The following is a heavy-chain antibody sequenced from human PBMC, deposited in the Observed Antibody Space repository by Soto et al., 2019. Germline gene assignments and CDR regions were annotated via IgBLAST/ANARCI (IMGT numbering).Heavy chain of an antibody. V-gene: IGHV4-39*02. D-gene: IGHD2-21*01. J-gene: IGHJ4*01. CDR3: ARYGLLIAYCPQFLFDY. Sequence: QLQLQESGPGLVKPSETLSLTCSVSGGSISSSNYYWGWIRQPPGKGLEWIGSIYYSGSTYYNPSLRSQVSMSLALANNHSSLELTSLHAADPAVYCCARYGLLIAYCPQFLFDYWGRGTLVTVSA. CDR1: GGSISSSNYY. CDR2: IYYSGST.